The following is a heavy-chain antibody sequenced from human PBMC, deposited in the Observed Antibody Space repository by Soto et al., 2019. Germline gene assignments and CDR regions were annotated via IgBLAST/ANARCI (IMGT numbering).Heavy chain of an antibody. D-gene: IGHD4-17*01. CDR2: IWYDGSNK. V-gene: IGHV3-33*01. Sequence: QVQLVESGGGVVQPGRSLRLSCAASGFTFSSYGMHWVRQAPGKGLEWVAVIWYDGSNKYYADSVKGRFTISRDNSKNTLYLQMNSLRAEDTAVYYCARDPGGDYGANGDYWGQGTLVTVSS. CDR3: ARDPGGDYGANGDY. CDR1: GFTFSSYG. J-gene: IGHJ4*02.